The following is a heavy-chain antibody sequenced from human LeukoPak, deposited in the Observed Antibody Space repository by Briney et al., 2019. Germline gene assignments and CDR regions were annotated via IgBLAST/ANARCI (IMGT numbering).Heavy chain of an antibody. D-gene: IGHD5-24*01. J-gene: IGHJ4*02. Sequence: SVKVSCKASGGTFSSYAISWVRQAPGQGLEWMGGIIPIFGTANYAQKFQGSVTITTDESTSTAYKELSSLGSEDTAVYYCARWAGDGYNYYFDYWGQGTLVTVSS. CDR2: IIPIFGTA. CDR1: GGTFSSYA. V-gene: IGHV1-69*05. CDR3: ARWAGDGYNYYFDY.